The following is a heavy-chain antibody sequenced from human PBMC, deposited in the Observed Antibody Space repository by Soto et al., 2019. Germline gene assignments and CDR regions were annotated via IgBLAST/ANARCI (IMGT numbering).Heavy chain of an antibody. D-gene: IGHD3-22*01. J-gene: IGHJ4*02. V-gene: IGHV3-30*03. CDR1: GFTFSSYG. CDR3: GRATQSYYDTSGYYSYAL. Sequence: PGGSLRLSCAGSGFTFSSYGMHWVRQAPGKGLEWVAVISYDGSDKYYGDSVKGRFTISRDDSKNTLYLQMNSLRVEDTAIYYCGRATQSYYDTSGYYSYALWGQGAQVTVSS. CDR2: ISYDGSDK.